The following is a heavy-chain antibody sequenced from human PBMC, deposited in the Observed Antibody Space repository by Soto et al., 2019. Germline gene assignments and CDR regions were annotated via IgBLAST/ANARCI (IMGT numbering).Heavy chain of an antibody. Sequence: QVQLVESGGGVVQPGRSLRLSCAASGFTFGSYAMHWVRQAPGKGLEWVAVISYDGSNKYYADSVKGRFTISRDNSKNTLYLQMNSLRAEDTAVYYCARDQGVGATRLLGYWGQGTLVTVSS. CDR1: GFTFGSYA. D-gene: IGHD1-26*01. J-gene: IGHJ4*02. V-gene: IGHV3-30-3*01. CDR3: ARDQGVGATRLLGY. CDR2: ISYDGSNK.